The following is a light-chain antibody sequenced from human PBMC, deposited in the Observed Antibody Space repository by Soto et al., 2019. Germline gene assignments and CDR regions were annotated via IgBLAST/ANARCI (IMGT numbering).Light chain of an antibody. CDR1: QSVSSN. Sequence: EVVMTQSPVTLSVSPGERATLSCRASQSVSSNLAWYQQKPGQTPRLLIYGASTWATGIPARFSGSGSGTEFTLTISGLQSEDFAVYYCQHYNNWPPRTFGQGTKVEIK. V-gene: IGKV3-15*01. CDR2: GAS. J-gene: IGKJ1*01. CDR3: QHYNNWPPRT.